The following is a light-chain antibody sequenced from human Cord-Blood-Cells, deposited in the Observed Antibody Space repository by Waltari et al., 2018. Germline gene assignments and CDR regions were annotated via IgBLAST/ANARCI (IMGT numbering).Light chain of an antibody. CDR3: CSYAGSSTFVV. J-gene: IGLJ2*01. Sequence: QSALTQPASVSGSPGQSLTISCTGTSSDVGSYNLVSWYQQHPGKAPKLMIYEGSKRPAGVSNRFSGSKSGNTASLTISVLQAEDEADYYCCSYAGSSTFVVFGGGTKLTVL. CDR1: SSDVGSYNL. V-gene: IGLV2-23*03. CDR2: EGS.